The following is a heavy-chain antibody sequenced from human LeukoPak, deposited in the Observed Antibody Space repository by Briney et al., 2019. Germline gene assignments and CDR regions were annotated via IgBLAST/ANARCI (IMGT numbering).Heavy chain of an antibody. CDR3: AKVGYSSIALGYYYYMDV. D-gene: IGHD5-12*01. CDR2: IYPGDSDI. CDR1: GYSFTSYW. V-gene: IGHV5-51*01. J-gene: IGHJ6*03. Sequence: NHGESLKISCKGSGYSFTSYWIGWVRQMPGKGLEWMGIIYPGDSDIRYSRPFLRQVTISVDKTNTTAYLQWSSLKASDTAIYYCAKVGYSSIALGYYYYMDVWGKGTTVTVSS.